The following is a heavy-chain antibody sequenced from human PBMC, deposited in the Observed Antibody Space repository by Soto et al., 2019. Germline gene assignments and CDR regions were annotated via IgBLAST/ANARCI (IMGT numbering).Heavy chain of an antibody. CDR1: GFTFSDYY. V-gene: IGHV3-11*01. CDR2: ISSSGSTI. J-gene: IGHJ6*03. CDR3: ARLYSGYDKYYYYMDV. Sequence: PGGSLRLSCAASGFTFSDYYMSWIRQAPGKRLEWVSYISSSGSTIYYADSVKGRFTISRDNVKNSLYLQMNSLRAEDTAVYYCARLYSGYDKYYYYMDVWGKGTTVTVSS. D-gene: IGHD5-12*01.